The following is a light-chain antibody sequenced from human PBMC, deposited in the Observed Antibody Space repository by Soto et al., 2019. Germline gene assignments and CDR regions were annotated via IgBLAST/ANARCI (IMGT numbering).Light chain of an antibody. CDR3: QQHTNWPLT. J-gene: IGKJ4*01. V-gene: IGKV3-11*01. CDR2: DAS. Sequence: EIVMTQSPSTLSGSAGERATLSWGASQSVSSNLAWYQQKTGQAPRLLIYDASSRATGIPARFSGSGYGTDFNLTISSLEPEDSAVYYCQQHTNWPLTFGGGTKVDIK. CDR1: QSVSSN.